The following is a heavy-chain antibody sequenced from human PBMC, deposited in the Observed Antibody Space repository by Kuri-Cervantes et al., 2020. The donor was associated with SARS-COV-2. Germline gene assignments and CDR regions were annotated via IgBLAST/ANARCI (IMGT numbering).Heavy chain of an antibody. Sequence: ETLSLTCAASGFTFTSSAMSWVRQAPGKGLVWVSRINPDGSYTNNADSVKGRFTLSRDNAKNMLFLQMNSLRAEDTAVYYCVRDGDHWNFDYWGQGTLVTVSS. D-gene: IGHD1-1*01. CDR2: INPDGSYT. V-gene: IGHV3-74*01. CDR3: VRDGDHWNFDY. CDR1: GFTFTSSA. J-gene: IGHJ4*02.